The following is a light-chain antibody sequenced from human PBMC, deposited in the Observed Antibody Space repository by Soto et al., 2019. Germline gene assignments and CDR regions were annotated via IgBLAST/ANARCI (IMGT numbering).Light chain of an antibody. V-gene: IGLV2-14*01. CDR2: DVS. CDR1: SSDVGDYKY. CDR3: SSYTSRTTVV. J-gene: IGLJ2*01. Sequence: QSALTQPASVSGSPGQSITISCTGPSSDVGDYKYVSWYQQHPGKAPKLMIYDVSSRPSGVSNRFSGSKSGNTASLTISGLQAEDEADYYCSSYTSRTTVVFGGRTKLTVL.